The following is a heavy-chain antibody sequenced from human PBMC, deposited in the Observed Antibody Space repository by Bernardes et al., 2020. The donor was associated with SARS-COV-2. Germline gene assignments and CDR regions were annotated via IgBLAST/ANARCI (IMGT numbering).Heavy chain of an antibody. CDR1: VGSISSSNYY. V-gene: IGHV4-39*01. J-gene: IGHJ6*02. CDR3: AESSCGIDCYIGGLRSWDYGMDV. CDR2: IYSSGTS. D-gene: IGHD2-21*02. Sequence: SETLSLTCTVSVGSISSSNYYWGWIRHPPGQGMVWLWSIYSSGTSPYNPSLQSPVRESVHPSKNQFSLRLSFVPAADTAVYYCAESSCGIDCYIGGLRSWDYGMDVCGHGTKVTISS.